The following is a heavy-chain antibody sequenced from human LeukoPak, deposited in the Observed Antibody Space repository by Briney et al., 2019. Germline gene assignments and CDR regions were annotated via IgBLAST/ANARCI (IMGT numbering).Heavy chain of an antibody. CDR2: IYYSGST. Sequence: ASETLSLTCSVSGGSISSSSYYWGWIRQPPGKGLEWIGSIYYSGSTYHNPSLKSRVTISVDTSKNQFSLKLSSVTAADTAVYYCARHADSGFGELAFDYWGQGTLVTVSS. J-gene: IGHJ4*02. D-gene: IGHD3-10*01. V-gene: IGHV4-39*01. CDR1: GGSISSSSYY. CDR3: ARHADSGFGELAFDY.